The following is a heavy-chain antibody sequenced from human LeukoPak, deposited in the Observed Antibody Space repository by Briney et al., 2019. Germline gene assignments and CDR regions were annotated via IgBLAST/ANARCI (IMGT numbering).Heavy chain of an antibody. CDR3: ARLHPLENSGWLPYKFMDV. Sequence: ASVKVSCKASGYTFTSYDINWVRQATGQGLEWMGWMNPNSGNTGYAQKFQGRVTMTRNTSISTAYMELSSLRSEDTAVYYCARLHPLENSGWLPYKFMDVWGKGTTVTVSS. V-gene: IGHV1-8*01. CDR2: MNPNSGNT. D-gene: IGHD6-19*01. CDR1: GYTFTSYD. J-gene: IGHJ6*03.